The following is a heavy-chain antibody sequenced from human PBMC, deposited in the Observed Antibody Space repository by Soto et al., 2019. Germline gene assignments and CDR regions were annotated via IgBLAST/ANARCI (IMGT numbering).Heavy chain of an antibody. V-gene: IGHV6-1*01. CDR2: TYYRSKWYN. J-gene: IGHJ5*01. CDR1: VYGVSSDRAA. CDR3: ARDFSSRIIMVLGVTTEYRGFES. D-gene: IGHD3-10*01. Sequence: SQTLSLTCAISVYGVSSDRAAWNWIIQSPSRGLEWLGRTYYRSKWYNDYAVSVKSRISINADTSKNQFSLQLKSVTPEDTAVYYCARDFSSRIIMVLGVTTEYRGFESWGQGTQVSVS.